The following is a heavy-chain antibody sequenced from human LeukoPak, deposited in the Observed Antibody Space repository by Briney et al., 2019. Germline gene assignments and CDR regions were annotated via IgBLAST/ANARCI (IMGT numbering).Heavy chain of an antibody. D-gene: IGHD1-1*01. CDR2: ISYDGSNK. V-gene: IGHV3-30*04. J-gene: IGHJ3*02. CDR1: GFTFSSYA. Sequence: GGSLRLSCAASGFTFSSYAMHWVRQAPGKGLEWVAVISYDGSNKYYADSVKGRFTISRDNSKNTLYLQMNSLRAEDTAVYYCARVHWKTDDAFGIWGQGTMVTVSS. CDR3: ARVHWKTDDAFGI.